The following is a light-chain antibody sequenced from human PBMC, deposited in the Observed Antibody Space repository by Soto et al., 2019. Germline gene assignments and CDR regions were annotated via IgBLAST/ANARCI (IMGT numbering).Light chain of an antibody. CDR3: AAWDDSLNEYV. CDR1: SSNIGRNS. Sequence: QSVLTQAPSVSGTAGQRVTITCAGSSSNIGRNSVNWYQHLPGTAPKLLTHGNNHRPSGVPDRFSGSKSGTSASLAISGLQPEDEADYCCAAWDDSLNEYVFGHGTKVTVL. J-gene: IGLJ1*01. V-gene: IGLV1-44*01. CDR2: GNN.